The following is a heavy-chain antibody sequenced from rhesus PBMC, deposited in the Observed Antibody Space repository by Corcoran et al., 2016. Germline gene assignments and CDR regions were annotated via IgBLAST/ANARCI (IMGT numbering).Heavy chain of an antibody. Sequence: QVQLQESGPGLVKPSETLSLICAVSGASFRTNWWSWIRQSPGKGLEWIGGIKGNSGTTNNNPSLKSRVTISRDASKNQLSLKVNSVTAADTAVYHCARLTGNYWYFDLWGPGTPVVISS. J-gene: IGHJ2*01. CDR2: IKGNSGTT. V-gene: IGHV4-80*01. D-gene: IGHD4-17*01. CDR1: GASFRTNW. CDR3: ARLTGNYWYFDL.